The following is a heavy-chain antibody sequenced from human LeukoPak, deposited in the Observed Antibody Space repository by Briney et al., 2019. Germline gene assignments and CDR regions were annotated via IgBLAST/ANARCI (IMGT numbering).Heavy chain of an antibody. D-gene: IGHD3-10*01. CDR1: GYTFTGYY. CDR3: ARGMLRGVFIRGGFDY. CDR2: MNPNSGNK. J-gene: IGHJ4*02. V-gene: IGHV1-8*03. Sequence: ASVKVSCKASGYTFTGYYMHWVRQATGQGLEWMGWMNPNSGNKGYAQKFQGRVTITRNTSISTAYMELSSLRSEDTAVYYCARGMLRGVFIRGGFDYWGQGTLVTVSS.